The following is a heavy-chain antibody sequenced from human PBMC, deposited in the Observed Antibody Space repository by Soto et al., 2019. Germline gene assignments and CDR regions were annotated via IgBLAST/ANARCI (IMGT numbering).Heavy chain of an antibody. Sequence: SETLSLTCAVSGGSISSYYWSWIRQPPGKGLELIGYIYYSGSTNYNPSLKSRVTISVDTSKNQFSLKLSSVTAADTAVYYCARLGAMGGSSWPFDYWGQGTLVTVSS. CDR3: ARLGAMGGSSWPFDY. CDR2: IYYSGST. V-gene: IGHV4-59*08. D-gene: IGHD6-13*01. CDR1: GGSISSYY. J-gene: IGHJ4*02.